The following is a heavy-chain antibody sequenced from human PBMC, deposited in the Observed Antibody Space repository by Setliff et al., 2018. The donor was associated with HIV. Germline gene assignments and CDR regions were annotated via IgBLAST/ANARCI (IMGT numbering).Heavy chain of an antibody. J-gene: IGHJ4*02. Sequence: PSETLSLTCTVSGDSITNSMHYWSWIRQPPGKGLEFIGSIHYNDGKTYYNAALRSRVTISADTSKKQSSLNLSSVTAADTALYFCVREGAGSGSYYLDFWGQGILVTVSS. V-gene: IGHV4-39*02. CDR1: GDSITNSMHY. CDR3: VREGAGSGSYYLDF. D-gene: IGHD3-10*01. CDR2: IHYNDGKT.